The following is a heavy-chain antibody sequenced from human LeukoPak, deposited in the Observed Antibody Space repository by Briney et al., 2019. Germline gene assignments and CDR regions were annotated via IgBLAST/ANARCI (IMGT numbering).Heavy chain of an antibody. J-gene: IGHJ3*02. CDR2: IYYSGST. D-gene: IGHD3-3*01. CDR1: GGSISSSSYY. V-gene: IGHV4-39*01. Sequence: SETLSLTCTVSGGSISSSSYYWGWIRQPPGKGLEWIGSIYYSGSTYYNPSLKSRVTISVDTSKNQFSLKLSSVTAADTAVYYCARHTHYDFWSGYLGAFDIWGQGTMVTVSS. CDR3: ARHTHYDFWSGYLGAFDI.